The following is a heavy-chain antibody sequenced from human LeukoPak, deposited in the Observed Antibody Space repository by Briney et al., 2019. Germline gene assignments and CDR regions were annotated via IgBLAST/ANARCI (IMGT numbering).Heavy chain of an antibody. Sequence: SQTLSLTCTVSGGSISSGSYYWSWIRQPAGKGLEWIGRIYTSGSTNYNPSLKSRVTISVDKSKNQFSLKLSSVTAADTAVYYCAREGCSSTSCYRINWFDPWGQGTLATVSS. CDR1: GGSISSGSYY. CDR2: IYTSGST. J-gene: IGHJ5*02. CDR3: AREGCSSTSCYRINWFDP. V-gene: IGHV4-61*02. D-gene: IGHD2-2*01.